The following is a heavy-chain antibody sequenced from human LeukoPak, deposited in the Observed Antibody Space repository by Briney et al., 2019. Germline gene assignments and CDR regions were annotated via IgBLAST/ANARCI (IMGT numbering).Heavy chain of an antibody. CDR3: ARGPPRGKNYYKDV. D-gene: IGHD1-1*01. CDR1: GFTFSSFD. V-gene: IGHV3-13*01. CDR2: IGTASDT. J-gene: IGHJ6*03. Sequence: GGSLRLSCAASGFTFSSFDMHWVRQPTGQGLEWVSTIGTASDTYYPGSVEGRFTLSRDNAKNSLYLQMNSLTAGDTAVYYCARGPPRGKNYYKDVWGKGTTVTVSS.